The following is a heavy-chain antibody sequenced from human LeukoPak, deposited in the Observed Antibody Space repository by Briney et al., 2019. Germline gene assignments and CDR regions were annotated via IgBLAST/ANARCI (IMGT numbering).Heavy chain of an antibody. D-gene: IGHD5-12*01. CDR3: ARHSRSAYTSYENAFDI. CDR2: IYNSANT. Sequence: SETLSLTCTVSGDSISSSSYCWNWIRQPPGKGLEWIGNIYNSANTHYNPSLKTRITMSIDTSKNQFSLKLNSVTAADTGIYYCARHSRSAYTSYENAFDIWGQGTMVTVSS. CDR1: GDSISSSSYC. V-gene: IGHV4-39*01. J-gene: IGHJ3*02.